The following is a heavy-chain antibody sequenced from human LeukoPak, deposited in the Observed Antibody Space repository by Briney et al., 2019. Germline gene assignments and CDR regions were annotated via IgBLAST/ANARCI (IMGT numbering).Heavy chain of an antibody. Sequence: PSETLSLTCTVSGGSISSGDYYWSWIRQPPGKGLEWIGYIYYSGSTYYNPSLKSRVTISVDTSKNLFSLKLSSVTAADTAVYYCARETYYYDSSALMEGGYFDLWGRGTLVTVSS. CDR3: ARETYYYDSSALMEGGYFDL. J-gene: IGHJ2*01. CDR2: IYYSGST. D-gene: IGHD3-22*01. CDR1: GGSISSGDYY. V-gene: IGHV4-30-4*01.